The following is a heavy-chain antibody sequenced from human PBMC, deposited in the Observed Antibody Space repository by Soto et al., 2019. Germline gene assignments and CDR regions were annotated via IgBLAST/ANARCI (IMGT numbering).Heavy chain of an antibody. D-gene: IGHD6-13*01. CDR3: ARGVFSTIAAAGNDAFDI. CDR2: LYSGGGT. CDR1: GFTVSSYY. V-gene: IGHV3-66*01. Sequence: GGSLRLSSAVSGFTVSSYYMTWVRQAPGKGLEWVSVLYSGGGTYYADSVKGRFTISRDNSKNTLYLQMSSLRAEDTAVYYCARGVFSTIAAAGNDAFDIWGQGTMVTVSS. J-gene: IGHJ3*02.